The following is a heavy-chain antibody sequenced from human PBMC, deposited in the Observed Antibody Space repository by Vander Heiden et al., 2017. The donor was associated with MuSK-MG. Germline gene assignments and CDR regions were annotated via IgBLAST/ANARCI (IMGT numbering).Heavy chain of an antibody. D-gene: IGHD6-19*01. CDR2: IKIDGSEK. CDR1: GFTFTNYW. Sequence: EVQLVESGGGLVQPGGSLRLSCAASGFTFTNYWMGWVRQRRGKGLEWVASIKIDGSEKFYVDSVKGRFTISRDNAKNSVFLQVNSLRAEDTSVYYCARVGNDGGWYSAEFDYWGQGTLVTVSS. V-gene: IGHV3-7*01. J-gene: IGHJ4*02. CDR3: ARVGNDGGWYSAEFDY.